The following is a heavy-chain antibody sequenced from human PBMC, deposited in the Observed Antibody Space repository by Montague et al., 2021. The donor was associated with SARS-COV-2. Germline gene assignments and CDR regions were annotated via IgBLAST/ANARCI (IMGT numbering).Heavy chain of an antibody. CDR2: IYYSGST. V-gene: IGHV4-39*01. Sequence: SETLSLTCTVPGGSISSSSYYWGWIRQPPGKGLEWIGSIYYSGSTYYNPSLKSRVTISVDTSKNQFSLKLSSVTAADTAVYYCASSGRAVTSSPYYYGMDVWGQGTLVTVSS. D-gene: IGHD3-10*01. CDR1: GGSISSSSYY. J-gene: IGHJ6*02. CDR3: ASSGRAVTSSPYYYGMDV.